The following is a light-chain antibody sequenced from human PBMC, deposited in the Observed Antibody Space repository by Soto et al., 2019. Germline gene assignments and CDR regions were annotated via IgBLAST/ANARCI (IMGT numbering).Light chain of an antibody. CDR1: QTISSW. Sequence: DIQMTQSPSTLSASVGDRVTITCRASQTISSWLAWYQQKPGKAPKLLMYKASTFESGVPSRFSGSGSGTEFTLTISSLQPDDFATYYCQELNTFSPGGFTFGPGTKVDFK. V-gene: IGKV1-5*03. J-gene: IGKJ3*01. CDR2: KAS. CDR3: QELNTFSPGGFT.